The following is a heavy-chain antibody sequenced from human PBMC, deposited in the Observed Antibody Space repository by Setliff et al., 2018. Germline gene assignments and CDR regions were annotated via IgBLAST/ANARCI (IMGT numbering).Heavy chain of an antibody. Sequence: SETLSLTCSVSGGSINRDYWSWIRQPPGKGLEWIGYIHYSGNTNYNPSLKSRVTISFNTSKNQISLKLSSVTAADTAVYYCARAPPNRYSGSYEYFYMDVWGKGTTVTVSS. CDR3: ARAPPNRYSGSYEYFYMDV. V-gene: IGHV4-59*08. CDR1: GGSINRDY. CDR2: IHYSGNT. D-gene: IGHD1-26*01. J-gene: IGHJ6*03.